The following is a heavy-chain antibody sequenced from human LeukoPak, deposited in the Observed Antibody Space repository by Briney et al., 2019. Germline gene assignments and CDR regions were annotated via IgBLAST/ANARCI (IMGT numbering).Heavy chain of an antibody. CDR2: ISYDGSNK. CDR1: GFTFSSYA. D-gene: IGHD3-3*01. Sequence: GGSLRLSCAASGFTFSSYAMHWVRQAPGKGLEWVAVISYDGSNKYYADSVKGRFTISRDNSKNTLYLQMNSLRAEDTAVYYCAKDRLPLTIFGVVTDYWGQGTLVTVSS. V-gene: IGHV3-30-3*01. CDR3: AKDRLPLTIFGVVTDY. J-gene: IGHJ4*02.